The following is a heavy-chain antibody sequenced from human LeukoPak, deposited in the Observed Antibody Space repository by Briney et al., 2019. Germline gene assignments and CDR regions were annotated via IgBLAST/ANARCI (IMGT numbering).Heavy chain of an antibody. J-gene: IGHJ6*03. V-gene: IGHV1-69*05. CDR1: GGTFSSYA. CDR3: ARSCSSSLYYYYYYMDV. D-gene: IGHD6-6*01. CDR2: IIPIFGTA. Sequence: SVKVSCKASGGTFSSYAISWARQAPGQGLEWMGGIIPIFGTANYAQKFQGRVTITTDESTSTAYMELSSLRSEDTAVYYCARSCSSSLYYYYYYMDVWGKGTTVTVSS.